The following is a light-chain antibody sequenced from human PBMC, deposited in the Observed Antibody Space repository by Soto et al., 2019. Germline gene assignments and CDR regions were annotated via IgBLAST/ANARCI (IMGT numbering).Light chain of an antibody. CDR1: QSVSSSY. CDR2: GAS. Sequence: EIVLTQSPGTLSLSPGERATLSCRASQSVSSSYLAWYQQKPGQAPRLLIYGASSRATGIPERFSGSGSGTDFTLAISRLEPEDFAVYYCQQYGSSPRTFGQGTKVDIK. J-gene: IGKJ1*01. V-gene: IGKV3-20*01. CDR3: QQYGSSPRT.